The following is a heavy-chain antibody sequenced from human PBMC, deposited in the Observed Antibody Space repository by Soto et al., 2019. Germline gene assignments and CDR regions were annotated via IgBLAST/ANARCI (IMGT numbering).Heavy chain of an antibody. V-gene: IGHV3-9*01. CDR2: INWNSRSI. Sequence: EVQLVESGGGLGQPGTSLRLSCAASGFTFDDFAMHWVRQAPGKGLEWVAGINWNSRSIDYADSVKGRFIISRDNAKKAIYLQLNNLRTADTACYYCGKDRRAMNGYFDLWGRGTLVGVS. CDR3: GKDRRAMNGYFDL. CDR1: GFTFDDFA. D-gene: IGHD1-1*01. J-gene: IGHJ2*01.